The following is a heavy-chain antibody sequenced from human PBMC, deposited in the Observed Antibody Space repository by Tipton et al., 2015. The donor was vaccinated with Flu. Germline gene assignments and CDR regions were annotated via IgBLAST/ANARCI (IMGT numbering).Heavy chain of an antibody. CDR3: ATKFAYSSGWEPLDY. Sequence: TLSLTCTVSGDSISSFYWSWIRQPAGKGLEWAGRIYASGSTNYNPSLKSRVTMSVDTSKNQFSLKLSSVTAADTAVYYCATKFAYSSGWEPLDYWGQGTLVTVTS. V-gene: IGHV4-4*07. CDR2: IYASGST. J-gene: IGHJ4*02. CDR1: GDSISSFY. D-gene: IGHD6-19*01.